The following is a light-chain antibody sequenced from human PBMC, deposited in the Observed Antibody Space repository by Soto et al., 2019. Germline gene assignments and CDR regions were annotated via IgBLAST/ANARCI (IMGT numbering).Light chain of an antibody. V-gene: IGKV3-20*01. CDR1: QTVSSIY. CDR3: QQFGSSPLYT. CDR2: GAS. Sequence: EIVLTQSPGTLSLSPGERVTLSCRASQTVSSIYLAWYQQKPGQAPRLLIYGASSRATGIPDRFSGSGSGTDFTLTISRLEPADFAVYYCQQFGSSPLYTFGQGTKLEIK. J-gene: IGKJ2*01.